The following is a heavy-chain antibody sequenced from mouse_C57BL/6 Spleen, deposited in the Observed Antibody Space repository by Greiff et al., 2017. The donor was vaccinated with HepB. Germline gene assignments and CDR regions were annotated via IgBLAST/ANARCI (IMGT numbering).Heavy chain of an antibody. CDR2: ISYDGSN. J-gene: IGHJ4*01. Sequence: EVKLQESGPGLVKPSQSLSLTCSVTGYSITSGYYWNWIRQFPGNKLEWMGYISYDGSNNYNPSLKNRISITRDPSKNQFFLKLNSVTTEETATYYCARDNYGRAMDYRGQGTSVTVPS. CDR1: GYSITSGYY. V-gene: IGHV3-6*01. D-gene: IGHD2-1*01. CDR3: ARDNYGRAMDY.